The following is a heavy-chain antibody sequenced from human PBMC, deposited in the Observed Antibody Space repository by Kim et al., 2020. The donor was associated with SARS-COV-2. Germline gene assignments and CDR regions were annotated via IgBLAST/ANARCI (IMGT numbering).Heavy chain of an antibody. CDR1: GYTFTSYG. D-gene: IGHD5-12*01. CDR3: ARDQEVATIRGEFDY. CDR2: ISAYNGNT. J-gene: IGHJ4*02. V-gene: IGHV1-18*01. Sequence: ASVKVSCKASGYTFTSYGISWVRQAPGQGLEWMGWISAYNGNTNYAQKLQGRVTMTTDTSTSTAYMELRSLRSDDTAVYYCARDQEVATIRGEFDYWGQGTLVTVSS.